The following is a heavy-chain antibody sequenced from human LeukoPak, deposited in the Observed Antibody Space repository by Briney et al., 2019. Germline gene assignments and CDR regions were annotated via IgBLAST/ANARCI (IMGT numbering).Heavy chain of an antibody. CDR3: ARGRRGGPFDY. CDR2: IYYSGST. Sequence: SETLSLTCTVSGGSITNYYWSWIRQPPGKGLEWIGYIYYSGSTNYNPSLKSRVTISVDTSKNQFSLKLSSVTAADTAVYYCARGRRGGPFDYWGQGTLVTVSS. CDR1: GGSITNYY. D-gene: IGHD2-15*01. V-gene: IGHV4-59*12. J-gene: IGHJ4*02.